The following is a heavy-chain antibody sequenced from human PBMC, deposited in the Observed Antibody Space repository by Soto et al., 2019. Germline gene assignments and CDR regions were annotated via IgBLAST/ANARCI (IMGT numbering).Heavy chain of an antibody. V-gene: IGHV1-58*02. D-gene: IGHD3-10*01. J-gene: IGHJ6*02. Sequence: ASVKVSCKASGFTFTSSAMQWVRQARGQRLERIGWIVVGSGNTNYAQKFQERVTITRDMSTSTAYMELSSLRSEDTAVYYCAADSGGSGSYPDKYYYYYYGMDVWGQGTRVTVAS. CDR1: GFTFTSSA. CDR3: AADSGGSGSYPDKYYYYYYGMDV. CDR2: IVVGSGNT.